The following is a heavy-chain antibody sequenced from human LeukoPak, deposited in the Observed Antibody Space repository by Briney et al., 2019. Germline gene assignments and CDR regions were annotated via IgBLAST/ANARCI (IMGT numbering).Heavy chain of an antibody. D-gene: IGHD6-13*01. CDR3: ARTIAQYSNSWLYFYYGLDV. J-gene: IGHJ6*02. CDR2: MTGSGGSS. V-gene: IGHV3-23*01. Sequence: SGGSLRLSCEASGLAFRNFAMSWVRQAPGKGLEWVSGMTGSGGSSYYADSVKGRFTISRDNSKSTLYLQMNSLRAEDTAVYYCARTIAQYSNSWLYFYYGLDVWGQGTTVTVSS. CDR1: GLAFRNFA.